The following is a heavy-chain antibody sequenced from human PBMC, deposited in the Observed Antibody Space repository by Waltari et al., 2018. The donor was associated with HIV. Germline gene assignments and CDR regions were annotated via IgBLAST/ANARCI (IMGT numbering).Heavy chain of an antibody. D-gene: IGHD3-10*01. V-gene: IGHV3-15*01. CDR2: IKTKGDGGAT. CDR3: TSEEDYGSGSHFDY. CDR1: GFTLNSVW. Sequence: EVQLVESGGDLLKPGGCLRLSCAASGFTLNSVWMSWVRQAPGKGREWVCRIKTKGDGGATDYAAAVKGRFTISRDDSKNTVYLQMNSLKIEDTAVYYCTSEEDYGSGSHFDYWGQGTLVTVSS. J-gene: IGHJ4*02.